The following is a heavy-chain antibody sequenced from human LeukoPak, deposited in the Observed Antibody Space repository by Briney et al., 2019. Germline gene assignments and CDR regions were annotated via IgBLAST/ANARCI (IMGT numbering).Heavy chain of an antibody. Sequence: GGSLRLSCAASGFTFSSYAMYWLRQAPGKGLEWVSGIFGSGGSTHYADSVKGRFTISRDNSMNTLYLQMSSLRVEDTAIYYCAKAGASHTAMDFLFDYWGQGTLVTVSP. CDR3: AKAGASHTAMDFLFDY. CDR2: IFGSGGST. CDR1: GFTFSSYA. J-gene: IGHJ4*02. D-gene: IGHD5-18*01. V-gene: IGHV3-23*01.